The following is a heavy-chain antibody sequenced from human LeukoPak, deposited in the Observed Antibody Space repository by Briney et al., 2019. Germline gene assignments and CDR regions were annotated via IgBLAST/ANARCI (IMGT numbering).Heavy chain of an antibody. CDR2: IRNKVNSYST. D-gene: IGHD3-9*01. V-gene: IGHV3-72*01. CDR1: GFTFSDHY. Sequence: PGGSLRLSCAASGFTFSDHYMDWVRQAPGEGLEWVGRIRNKVNSYSTEYAASVKGRFTISRDDSKNSLYLQMNSLKTEDTAVYYCARVRYYLDYWGQGTLVTVSS. J-gene: IGHJ4*02. CDR3: ARVRYYLDY.